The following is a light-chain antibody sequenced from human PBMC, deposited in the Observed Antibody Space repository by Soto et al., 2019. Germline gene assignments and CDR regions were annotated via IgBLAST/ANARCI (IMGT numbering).Light chain of an antibody. V-gene: IGKV1-5*01. CDR2: DAS. J-gene: IGKJ2*01. CDR3: QQYNGVFNT. CDR1: QSVLTW. Sequence: DIQMTQSPSTLSAAVGDRVTITCRASQSVLTWLAWYQQKPGKAPQLLIYDASKLESGVPSRFSGSGSGTEFTLTISSLLPDDFATYYCQQYNGVFNTFGQGTKLEI.